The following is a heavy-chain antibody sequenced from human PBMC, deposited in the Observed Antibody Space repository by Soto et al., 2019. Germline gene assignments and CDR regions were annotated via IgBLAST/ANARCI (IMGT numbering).Heavy chain of an antibody. V-gene: IGHV1-69*06. Sequence: SVKVSCKASGGTFSSYAISWVRQAPGQGLEWMGGIIPIFGTANYAQKFQGRVTITADKSTSTAYMELSSLRSEDTAVYYCARVDSSGYYYHFDYWGQGTLVTASS. CDR3: ARVDSSGYYYHFDY. CDR1: GGTFSSYA. D-gene: IGHD3-22*01. J-gene: IGHJ4*02. CDR2: IIPIFGTA.